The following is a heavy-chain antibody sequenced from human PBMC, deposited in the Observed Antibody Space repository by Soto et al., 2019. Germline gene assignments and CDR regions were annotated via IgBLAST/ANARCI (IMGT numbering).Heavy chain of an antibody. D-gene: IGHD6-6*01. CDR3: ASLIAARSQPNY. J-gene: IGHJ4*02. CDR2: ISYDGSNK. V-gene: IGHV3-30-3*01. CDR1: GFTFSSYA. Sequence: GGSLRLSCAASGFTFSSYAMHWVRQAPGKGLEWVAVISYDGSNKYYADSVKGRFTISRDNSKNTLYLQMNSLRAEDTAVYYCASLIAARSQPNYWGQGTLVTVSS.